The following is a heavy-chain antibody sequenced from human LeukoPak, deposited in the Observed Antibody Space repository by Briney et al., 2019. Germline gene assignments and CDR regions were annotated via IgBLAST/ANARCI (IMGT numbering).Heavy chain of an antibody. J-gene: IGHJ4*02. Sequence: PSQTLSLTCSVSAGSISRSDYYWSWIRQPPGKGLEWIGYIYYSGITYYNPSLKSRVTISVDTAKNQFSLKRSSVTAADTAVYYCTRRSNSQPPNYWGQGTLVTVSS. CDR3: TRRSNSQPPNY. V-gene: IGHV4-30-4*01. D-gene: IGHD4-23*01. CDR2: IYYSGIT. CDR1: AGSISRSDYY.